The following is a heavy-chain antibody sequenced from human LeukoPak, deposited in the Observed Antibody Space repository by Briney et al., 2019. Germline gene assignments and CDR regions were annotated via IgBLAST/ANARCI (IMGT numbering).Heavy chain of an antibody. Sequence: GGSLRLSCAASGFTFDDSVMSWVRQAPGEGLEWVSSINWNGGSTGYADSVKGRFTISRDSAKNSLYLQMNSLRAEDTALYYCAKGGYYDLDAFDIWGQGTMVTVSS. CDR2: INWNGGST. J-gene: IGHJ3*02. CDR3: AKGGYYDLDAFDI. CDR1: GFTFDDSV. D-gene: IGHD1-26*01. V-gene: IGHV3-20*04.